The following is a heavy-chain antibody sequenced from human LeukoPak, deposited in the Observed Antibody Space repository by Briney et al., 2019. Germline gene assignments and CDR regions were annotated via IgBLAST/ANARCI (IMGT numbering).Heavy chain of an antibody. CDR1: GFTFSSYE. J-gene: IGHJ5*02. V-gene: IGHV3-48*03. Sequence: GGSLRLSCAASGFTFSSYEMNWVRQAPGKGLEWVSYISSSGTTIYYADSVKVRFIISRDNAKNSLYLQMNSLRAEDKAVYYCARVGVVVAATGNLWFDPWGQGTLVTVSS. CDR3: ARVGVVVAATGNLWFDP. CDR2: ISSSGTTI. D-gene: IGHD2-15*01.